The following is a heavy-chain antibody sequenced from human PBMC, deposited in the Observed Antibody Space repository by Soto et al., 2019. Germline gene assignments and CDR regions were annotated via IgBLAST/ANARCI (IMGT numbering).Heavy chain of an antibody. Sequence: PSETLSLTCTVSGGSISSGDYYWSWIRQPPGKGLEWIGYIYYSGSTYYNPSLKSRVTISVDTSKNQFSLKLSSVTAADTAVYYCARHISSSWYRYYYYGMDVWGQGTTVTVSS. CDR1: GGSISSGDYY. J-gene: IGHJ6*02. D-gene: IGHD6-13*01. V-gene: IGHV4-30-4*01. CDR3: ARHISSSWYRYYYYGMDV. CDR2: IYYSGST.